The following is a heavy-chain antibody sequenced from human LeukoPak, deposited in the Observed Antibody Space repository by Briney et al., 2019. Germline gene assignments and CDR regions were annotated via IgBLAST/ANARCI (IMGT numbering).Heavy chain of an antibody. CDR3: ARDEGVTMVRGVMYYYYYMDV. Sequence: GGSLRLSCAASGFTFSSYWMSWVRQAPGKGLEWVANIKQDGSEKYYVDSVKGRFTISRDNAKNSLYLQMNSLRAEDTAVYYCARDEGVTMVRGVMYYYYYMDVWGKGTTVTISS. D-gene: IGHD3-10*01. CDR2: IKQDGSEK. V-gene: IGHV3-7*01. CDR1: GFTFSSYW. J-gene: IGHJ6*03.